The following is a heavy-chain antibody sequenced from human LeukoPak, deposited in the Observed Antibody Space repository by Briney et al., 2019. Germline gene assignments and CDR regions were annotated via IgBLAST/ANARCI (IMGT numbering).Heavy chain of an antibody. CDR2: INWNSGSI. CDR1: GFTFDDYA. V-gene: IGHV3-9*01. CDR3: ARVNYYYYAMDV. Sequence: GGSLRLSCAASGFTFDDYAMHWVRQAPGKGLEWVSGINWNSGSIGYADSVKGRFTISRDNAKNSLYLQMNSLRAEDTAVYYCARVNYYYYAMDVWGQGTTVTVSS. J-gene: IGHJ6*02.